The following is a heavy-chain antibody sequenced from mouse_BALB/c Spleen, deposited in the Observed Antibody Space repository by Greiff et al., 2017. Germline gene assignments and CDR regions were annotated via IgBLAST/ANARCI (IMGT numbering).Heavy chain of an antibody. D-gene: IGHD3-3*01. CDR1: GYSFTGYY. V-gene: IGHV1-31*01. J-gene: IGHJ3*01. CDR2: INPYNGAT. Sequence: EVQLQQSGPELVKPGASVKISCKASGYSFTGYYMHWVKQSHVKSLEWIGRINPYNGATSYNQNFKDKASLTVDKSSSTAYMELHSLTSEDSAVYYCARGDPFAYWGQGTLVTVSA. CDR3: ARGDPFAY.